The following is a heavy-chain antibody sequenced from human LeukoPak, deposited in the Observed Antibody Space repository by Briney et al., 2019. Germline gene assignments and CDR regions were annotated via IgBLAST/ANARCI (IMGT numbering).Heavy chain of an antibody. CDR2: INPSGGST. J-gene: IGHJ4*02. V-gene: IGHV1-46*01. Sequence: WASVKVSCKASGYTFTSYYMHWVRQAPGQGLEWMGIINPSGGSTSYAQKFQGRVTMTRDTSTSTVYMELSSLRSEDTAVYYCARGMGSTMTTYYFGYWGQGTLVTVSS. CDR3: ARGMGSTMTTYYFGY. D-gene: IGHD4-17*01. CDR1: GYTFTSYY.